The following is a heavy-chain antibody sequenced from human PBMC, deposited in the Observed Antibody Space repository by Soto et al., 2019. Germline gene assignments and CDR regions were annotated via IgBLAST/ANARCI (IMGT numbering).Heavy chain of an antibody. CDR3: ARDLRGRRSGRFDP. J-gene: IGHJ5*02. V-gene: IGHV4-59*12. CDR1: GGSISSYY. CDR2: IYYSGST. D-gene: IGHD3-10*01. Sequence: SETLSLTCIVSGGSISSYYWSWIRPPPGKGLEWIGYIYYSGSTNYSPSHKSRITISVDTSETQFSLKLSSVTAADTAVYYCARDLRGRRSGRFDPWGQGTLVTVSS.